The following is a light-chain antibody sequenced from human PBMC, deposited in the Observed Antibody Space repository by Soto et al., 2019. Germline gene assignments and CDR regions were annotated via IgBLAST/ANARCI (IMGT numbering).Light chain of an antibody. CDR2: DVS. V-gene: IGLV2-11*01. CDR3: CSYAGSYTYV. CDR1: SSDVGGYNY. Sequence: QSALAQPRSVSGSPGQSVTISCTGTSSDVGGYNYVSWYQQHPGKAPKLMIYDVSKRPSGVPDRFSGSKSGNTASLTISGLQAEDEADHYCCSYAGSYTYVFGTGTKVTV. J-gene: IGLJ1*01.